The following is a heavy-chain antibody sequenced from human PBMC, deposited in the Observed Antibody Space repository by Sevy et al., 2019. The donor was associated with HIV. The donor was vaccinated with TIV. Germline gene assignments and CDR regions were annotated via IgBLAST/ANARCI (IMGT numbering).Heavy chain of an antibody. Sequence: SGPTLVKPSQTLTLTCTFSGFSLSTSGVGVGWIRQSPRETLEWLALIYWDDNKGYSPSLKSRLTITKDTSKNQVVLTMTNMDPVDTATYYCAHRMGIAGPDYWVQGTLVTVSS. CDR2: IYWDDNK. J-gene: IGHJ4*02. CDR1: GFSLSTSGVG. D-gene: IGHD6-13*01. V-gene: IGHV2-5*02. CDR3: AHRMGIAGPDY.